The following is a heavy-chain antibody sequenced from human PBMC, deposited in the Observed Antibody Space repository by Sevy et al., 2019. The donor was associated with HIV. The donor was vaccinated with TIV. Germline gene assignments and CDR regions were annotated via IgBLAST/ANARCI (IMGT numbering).Heavy chain of an antibody. Sequence: GGFLRLSCAASGFTFNSYWMSWVRQAPGRGLEWVANIKQDGSDMYYVDSVKDRFTISRDNAKNSLYLQMNSLRAEDTVVYYCARDLGVMGHSWKDIVTTISTLIFDFWGQGTLVTVSS. J-gene: IGHJ4*02. CDR2: IKQDGSDM. CDR1: GFTFNSYW. V-gene: IGHV3-7*03. D-gene: IGHD5-12*01. CDR3: ARDLGVMGHSWKDIVTTISTLIFDF.